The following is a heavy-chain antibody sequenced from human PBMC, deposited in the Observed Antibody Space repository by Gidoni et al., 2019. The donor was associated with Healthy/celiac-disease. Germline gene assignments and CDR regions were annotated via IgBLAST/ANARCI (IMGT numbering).Heavy chain of an antibody. J-gene: IGHJ4*02. CDR2: ISYSGST. Sequence: QLQLQESSPRLVTPSETLSLPCTVSVASISSSSYYLGWIRQPPGKGMEWIGSISYSGSTYYNPSLKSRGTISVDTSKNQFSLKLSSVTDADTAVYYCARQAYYDFWSGYYTQPSHFDYWGQGTLVTVSS. D-gene: IGHD3-3*01. CDR1: VASISSSSYY. CDR3: ARQAYYDFWSGYYTQPSHFDY. V-gene: IGHV4-39*01.